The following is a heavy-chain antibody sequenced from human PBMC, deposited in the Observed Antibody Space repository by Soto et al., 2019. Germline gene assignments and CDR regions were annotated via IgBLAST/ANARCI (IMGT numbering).Heavy chain of an antibody. D-gene: IGHD5-18*01. CDR2: IIPIFGTA. V-gene: IGHV1-69*13. CDR1: GGTFSSYA. J-gene: IGHJ4*02. Sequence: SVKVSCKASGGTFSSYAVSWVRQAPGQGLEWMGGIIPIFGTANYAQKFQGRVTITADESTSTAYMELSSLRSEDTAVYYCARLDTAMEPFDYWGQGTLVTVSS. CDR3: ARLDTAMEPFDY.